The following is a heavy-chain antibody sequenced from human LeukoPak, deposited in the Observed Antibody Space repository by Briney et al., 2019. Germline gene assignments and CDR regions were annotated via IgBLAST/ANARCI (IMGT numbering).Heavy chain of an antibody. CDR2: INAGNGNT. CDR3: ARASNQYEVGVDYVY. CDR1: GYTFTSYA. V-gene: IGHV1-3*01. Sequence: ASVKVSCKASGYTFTSYAMHWVRQAPGQRLEWMGWINAGNGNTKYSQKFQGRVTITRDTSASTAYMELSSLRSEDTAVYYCARASNQYEVGVDYVYWGQGTLVTVSS. D-gene: IGHD3-16*01. J-gene: IGHJ4*02.